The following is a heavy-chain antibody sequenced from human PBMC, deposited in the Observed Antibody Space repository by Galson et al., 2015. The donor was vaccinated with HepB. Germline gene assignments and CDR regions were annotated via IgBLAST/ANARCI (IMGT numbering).Heavy chain of an antibody. D-gene: IGHD1-26*01. CDR2: ISSNGGST. J-gene: IGHJ4*02. CDR3: VKWGGSYYFDY. CDR1: GFTFSSYA. Sequence: SLRLSCAASGFTFSSYAMHWVRQAPGKGLEYVSAISSNGGSTYYADSVKGRFTISRDNSKNTLYLQMSSLRAEDTAVYYCVKWGGSYYFDYWGQGTLVTVSS. V-gene: IGHV3-64D*06.